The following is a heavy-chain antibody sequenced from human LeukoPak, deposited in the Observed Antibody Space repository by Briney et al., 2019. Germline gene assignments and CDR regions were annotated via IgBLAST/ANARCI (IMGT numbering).Heavy chain of an antibody. J-gene: IGHJ4*02. Sequence: GGSLRLSCAASGFTFSDYGMSWVRQAPGKGLEWVSTIGGRGGSTYYADSVKGRFTISRDNSKNTLYLQMNSLRPEDTAVYYCAKDPRTGAVSGIFYFDYWGQGTLVTLSS. CDR2: IGGRGGST. D-gene: IGHD6-19*01. V-gene: IGHV3-23*01. CDR1: GFTFSDYG. CDR3: AKDPRTGAVSGIFYFDY.